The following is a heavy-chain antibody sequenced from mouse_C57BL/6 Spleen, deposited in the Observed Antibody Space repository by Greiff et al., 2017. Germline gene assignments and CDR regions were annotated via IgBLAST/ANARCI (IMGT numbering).Heavy chain of an antibody. J-gene: IGHJ2*01. Sequence: QVQLQQPGAELVRPGSSVKLSCKASGYTFTSYWMDWVKQRPGQGLEWIGNIYPGDSETHYNQKFKDKATLTVDKSSSTAYMQLSSLTSEDSAVYYCARGSNYEVDYWGQGTTLTVSS. CDR1: GYTFTSYW. D-gene: IGHD2-5*01. CDR2: IYPGDSET. CDR3: ARGSNYEVDY. V-gene: IGHV1-61*01.